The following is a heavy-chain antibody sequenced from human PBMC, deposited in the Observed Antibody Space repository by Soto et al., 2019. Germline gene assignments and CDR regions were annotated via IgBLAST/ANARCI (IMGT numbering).Heavy chain of an antibody. CDR3: ARGGYYQFDC. CDR2: IKQDGGEK. CDR1: GFTFRSYW. Sequence: GGSLRLSCAASGFTFRSYWMSWVRQAPGKGLEWVANIKQDGGEKNYVDSVKGRCTISRDNAKSSLYLQMNSLRAEDTAVYYCARGGYYQFDCWGQGTLVTV. D-gene: IGHD1-26*01. V-gene: IGHV3-7*01. J-gene: IGHJ4*02.